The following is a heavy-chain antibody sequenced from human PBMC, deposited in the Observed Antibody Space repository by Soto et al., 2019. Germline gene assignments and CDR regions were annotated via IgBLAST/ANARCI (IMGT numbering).Heavy chain of an antibody. Sequence: QPGGSLRLSCAASGFTFSRYAMSWVRQAPGKGLEWVSAISGSGGSTYYADSVKGRFTISRDNSKNTLYLQMNSLRAEDTAVYFCAKDRTIYYYKGSGSFDTWCQEAVLPVSS. V-gene: IGHV3-23*01. CDR1: GFTFSRYA. CDR3: AKDRTIYYYKGSGSFDT. D-gene: IGHD3-10*01. J-gene: IGHJ4*02. CDR2: ISGSGGST.